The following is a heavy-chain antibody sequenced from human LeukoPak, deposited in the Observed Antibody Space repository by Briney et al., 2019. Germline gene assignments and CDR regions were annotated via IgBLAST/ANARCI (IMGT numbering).Heavy chain of an antibody. CDR3: TRHVDSSGYDRDY. CDR1: GSTFSGSA. D-gene: IGHD3-22*01. Sequence: GGSLRLSCAASGSTFSGSAMHWVRQASGKGLEWVGRIRSKANSYATAYAASVKGRFTISRDDSKNTAYLKMNSLKTEDTAVYYCTRHVDSSGYDRDYWGQGTLVTVSS. CDR2: IRSKANSYAT. V-gene: IGHV3-73*01. J-gene: IGHJ4*02.